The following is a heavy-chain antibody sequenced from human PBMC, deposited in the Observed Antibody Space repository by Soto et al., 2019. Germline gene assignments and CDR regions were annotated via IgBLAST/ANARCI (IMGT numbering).Heavy chain of an antibody. Sequence: SETLSLTCTVSGGSISSGGYYWSWIRQHPGKGLEWIGYIYYSGSTYYNPSLKSRVTISVDTSKNQFSLKLSSMTAADTAVYYCARVEVYYYGMDVWGQGTTVTVSS. CDR1: GGSISSGGYY. CDR3: ARVEVYYYGMDV. CDR2: IYYSGST. V-gene: IGHV4-31*03. J-gene: IGHJ6*02. D-gene: IGHD3-3*01.